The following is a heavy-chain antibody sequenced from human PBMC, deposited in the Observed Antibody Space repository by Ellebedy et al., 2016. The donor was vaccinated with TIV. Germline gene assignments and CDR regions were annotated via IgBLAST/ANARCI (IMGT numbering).Heavy chain of an antibody. CDR3: ATIRLGVWYFDP. CDR1: GDTITSYV. V-gene: IGHV1-3*01. J-gene: IGHJ2*01. Sequence: AASVKVSCKASGDTITSYVIHWVRQAPGQRLEWMGWVHAGYGDTRYSQKFQGRVTMTRDTSANTAYMVLSSLISDDTAVYYCATIRLGVWYFDPWGRGTLVTVSS. D-gene: IGHD3-3*01. CDR2: VHAGYGDT.